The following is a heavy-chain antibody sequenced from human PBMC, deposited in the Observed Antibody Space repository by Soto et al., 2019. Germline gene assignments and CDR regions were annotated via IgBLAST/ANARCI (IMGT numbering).Heavy chain of an antibody. D-gene: IGHD3-10*01. Sequence: GGSLRLSCAASGFTFSSYWMSWVRQAPGKGLEWVANIKQDGSEKYYVDSVKGRFTISRDNAKNSLYLQMNSLRAEDTAVYYCARDTYGSGTGYYYYYMDVWGKGTTVTVSS. J-gene: IGHJ6*03. CDR1: GFTFSSYW. CDR2: IKQDGSEK. CDR3: ARDTYGSGTGYYYYYMDV. V-gene: IGHV3-7*01.